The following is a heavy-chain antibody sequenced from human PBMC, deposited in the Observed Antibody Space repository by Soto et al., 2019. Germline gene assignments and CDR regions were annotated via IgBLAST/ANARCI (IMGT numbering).Heavy chain of an antibody. CDR2: IYYSGST. D-gene: IGHD3-9*01. CDR3: ARALILTGYYIHDAFDI. J-gene: IGHJ3*02. CDR1: GGSISSSDYY. Sequence: TSETLSLTCTVSGGSISSSDYYWGWIRQPPGKGLEWIGNIYYSGSTNYNPSLKSRVTISVDTSKNQFSLKLSSVTAADTAVYYCARALILTGYYIHDAFDIWGQGTMVTVSS. V-gene: IGHV4-39*07.